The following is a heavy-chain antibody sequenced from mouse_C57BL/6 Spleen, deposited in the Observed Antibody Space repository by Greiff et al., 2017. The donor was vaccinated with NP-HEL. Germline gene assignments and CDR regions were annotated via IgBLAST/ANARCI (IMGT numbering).Heavy chain of an antibody. CDR2: ISSGGDYI. Sequence: EVKVEESGEGLVKPGGSLKLSCAASGFTFSSYAMSWVRQTPEKRLEWVAYISSGGDYIYYADTVKGRFTISRDNARNTLYLQMSSLKSEDTAMYYCTREGTVVATNYFDYWGQGTTLTVSS. D-gene: IGHD1-1*01. V-gene: IGHV5-9-1*02. J-gene: IGHJ2*01. CDR1: GFTFSSYA. CDR3: TREGTVVATNYFDY.